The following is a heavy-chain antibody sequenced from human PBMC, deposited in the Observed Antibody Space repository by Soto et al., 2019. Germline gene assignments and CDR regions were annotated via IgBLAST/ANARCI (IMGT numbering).Heavy chain of an antibody. J-gene: IGHJ6*02. CDR1: GSTFSSCA. V-gene: IGHV1-69*13. Sequence: SVKVSCKASGSTFSSCAKSWVRQAPGQGLEWIGGVIPIFGTANYAQKFQGSVTITSDESTRTAYMVLCSLRSEDTAVYYCARGSMYSSSWSLGLDYYYYGMDVGGQGTTVTVSS. D-gene: IGHD6-13*01. CDR3: ARGSMYSSSWSLGLDYYYYGMDV. CDR2: VIPIFGTA.